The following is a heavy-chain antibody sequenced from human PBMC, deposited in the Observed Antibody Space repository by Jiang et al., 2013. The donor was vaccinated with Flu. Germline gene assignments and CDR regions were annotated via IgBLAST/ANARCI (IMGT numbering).Heavy chain of an antibody. J-gene: IGHJ4*02. V-gene: IGHV1-69*04. CDR2: VIPIFGIT. Sequence: GGTFSDYAFSWVRQAPGQGLEWMGRVIPIFGITNYAQKFQGRVTITADKSTNTASMELSSLRFDDTALYYCAKDRLWDPGTCIDGVCSYYFDSWGQGTLVTVSS. D-gene: IGHD2-8*01. CDR3: AKDRLWDPGTCIDGVCSYYFDS. CDR1: GGTFSDYA.